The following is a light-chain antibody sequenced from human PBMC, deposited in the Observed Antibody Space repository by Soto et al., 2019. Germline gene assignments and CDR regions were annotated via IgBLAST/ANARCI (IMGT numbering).Light chain of an antibody. J-gene: IGKJ1*01. CDR3: KQYNNWPPWT. CDR2: DAS. Sequence: ILMTQSPATLSVSPGERATLSCRASQSVSNNLAWYQQKPGQAPRLLIYDASTRATGIPARFSGSGSGTEFTLTISGLQSEDFEVYYCKQYNNWPPWTFGQGTKVEIK. V-gene: IGKV3-15*01. CDR1: QSVSNN.